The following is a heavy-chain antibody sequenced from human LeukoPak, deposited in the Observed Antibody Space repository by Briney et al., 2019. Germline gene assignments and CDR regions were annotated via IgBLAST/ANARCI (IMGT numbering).Heavy chain of an antibody. Sequence: ASVKVSCKASGYTFAKYAIHWVRQAPGQRLEWMGIINPSGGSTSYAQKFQGRVTMTRDTSTSTVYMELSSLRSEDTAVYYCARDLEFKLVGAAYWGQGTLVTVSS. CDR2: INPSGGST. CDR3: ARDLEFKLVGAAY. J-gene: IGHJ4*02. V-gene: IGHV1-46*01. D-gene: IGHD1-26*01. CDR1: GYTFAKYA.